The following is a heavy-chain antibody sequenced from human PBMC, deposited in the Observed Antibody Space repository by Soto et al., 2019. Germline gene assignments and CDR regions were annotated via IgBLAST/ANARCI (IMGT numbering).Heavy chain of an antibody. D-gene: IGHD2-2*02. J-gene: IGHJ6*03. CDR2: ISGSGGST. CDR3: AKDDIVVVPAAIHSGGRAVYYYYYMDV. CDR1: GFTFSSYA. V-gene: IGHV3-23*01. Sequence: GGSLRLSCAASGFTFSSYAMSWVRQAPGKGLEWVSAISGSGGSTYYADSVKGRFTISRDNSKNTLYLQMNSLRAEDTAVYYCAKDDIVVVPAAIHSGGRAVYYYYYMDVWGKGTTVTVSS.